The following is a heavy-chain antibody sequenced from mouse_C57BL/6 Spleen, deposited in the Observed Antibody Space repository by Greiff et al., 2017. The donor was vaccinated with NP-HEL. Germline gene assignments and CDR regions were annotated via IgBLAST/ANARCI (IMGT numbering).Heavy chain of an antibody. CDR3: ARSEGELLRN. V-gene: IGHV1-81*01. CDR1: GYTFTSYG. D-gene: IGHD1-1*01. CDR2: IYPRSGNT. Sequence: VKLMESGAELARPGASVKLSCKASGYTFTSYGISWVKQRTGQGLEWIGEIYPRSGNTYYNEKFKGKATLTADKSSSTAYMELRSLTSEDSAVYFCARSEGELLRNWGQGTTLTVSS. J-gene: IGHJ2*01.